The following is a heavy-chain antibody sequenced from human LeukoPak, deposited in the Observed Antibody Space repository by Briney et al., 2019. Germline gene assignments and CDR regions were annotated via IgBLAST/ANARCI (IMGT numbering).Heavy chain of an antibody. J-gene: IGHJ6*03. V-gene: IGHV1-18*01. D-gene: IGHD3-3*01. CDR2: ISAYNGNT. CDR1: GYTFTSYG. Sequence: ASVKVSFKASGYTFTSYGISWVRQAAGQGLEWMGWISAYNGNTIYAQKLQGRVTMTTDTSTSTAYMELRSLRSDDTAVYYCAREASHYYDFWSGYYPYYYYYYMDVWGKGTTVTVSS. CDR3: AREASHYYDFWSGYYPYYYYYYMDV.